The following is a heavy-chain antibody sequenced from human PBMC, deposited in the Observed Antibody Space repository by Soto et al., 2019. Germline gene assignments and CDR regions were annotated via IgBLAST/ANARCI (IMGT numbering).Heavy chain of an antibody. D-gene: IGHD5-18*01. CDR2: INPNSGGT. J-gene: IGHJ3*02. CDR3: ARVRGRWAPPSVSGYSDGYGSGRDAFDI. CDR1: GYTFTGYY. Sequence: GASVKVSCKASGYTFTGYYMHWVRQAPGQGLEWKGWINPNSGGTNYAQKFQGWVTMTRDTSISTAYMELSRLRSDDTAVYYCARVRGRWAPPSVSGYSDGYGSGRDAFDIWGQGTMVTVSS. V-gene: IGHV1-2*04.